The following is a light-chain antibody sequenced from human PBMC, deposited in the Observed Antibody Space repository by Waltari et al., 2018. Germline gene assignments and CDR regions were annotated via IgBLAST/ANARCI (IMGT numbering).Light chain of an antibody. CDR2: DTS. V-gene: IGKV3-20*01. J-gene: IGKJ1*01. CDR1: QRVSRY. CDR3: QKYGTLPAT. Sequence: EVVLTQSPGTLSLSPGERATLSCRASQRVSRYLAWYKQKPGQAPRLLIYDTSTRATGIPDRFSGSGSGTDFSLTISRLDPEDFAVYYCQKYGTLPATFGQGTKVEVK.